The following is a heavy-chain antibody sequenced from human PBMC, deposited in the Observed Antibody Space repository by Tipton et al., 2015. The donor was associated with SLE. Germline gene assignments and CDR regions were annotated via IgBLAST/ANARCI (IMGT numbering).Heavy chain of an antibody. J-gene: IGHJ4*02. CDR1: GGSITNNY. CDR3: ARVGGSNWQFFDY. CDR2: IYSSGSA. V-gene: IGHV4-59*01. D-gene: IGHD6-13*01. Sequence: LRLSCTVSGGSITNNYWSWIRQPPGKGLEWIGYIYSSGSANYHPSLKSRATISVDTSKNQFSLKLSSVTAADTAVYFCARVGGSNWQFFDYWGQGVLVTFSS.